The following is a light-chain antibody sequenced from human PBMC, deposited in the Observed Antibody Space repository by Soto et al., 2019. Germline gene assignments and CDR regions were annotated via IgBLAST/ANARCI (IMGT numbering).Light chain of an antibody. CDR3: CSSAGGFTWV. J-gene: IGLJ3*02. Sequence: QSALTQPRSVSGSPGQSVTIACTGTSSDVVSWYQQHPDKAPNLIIYYVSQRPSGVPDRFSGSKSGNTASLTISGLQAEDEADYYCCSSAGGFTWVFGGGTKLTVL. V-gene: IGLV2-11*01. CDR2: YVS. CDR1: SSDV.